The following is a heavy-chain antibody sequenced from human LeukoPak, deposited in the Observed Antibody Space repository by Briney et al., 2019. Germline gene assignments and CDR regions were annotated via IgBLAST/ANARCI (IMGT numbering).Heavy chain of an antibody. D-gene: IGHD3-3*01. Sequence: ASVKVSCKAYGDTFTSYDINWVRQATGQGLEWMGWMNPNSGNTGYAQKFQGRVTMTRNTSISTAYMELSSLRSEDTAVYYCARARRITIFGVADYYYYMDVWGKGTTVTVSS. V-gene: IGHV1-8*01. J-gene: IGHJ6*03. CDR2: MNPNSGNT. CDR1: GDTFTSYD. CDR3: ARARRITIFGVADYYYYMDV.